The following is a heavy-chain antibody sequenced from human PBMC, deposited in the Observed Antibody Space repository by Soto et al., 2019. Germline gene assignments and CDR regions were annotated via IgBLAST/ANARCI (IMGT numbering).Heavy chain of an antibody. CDR3: AAPYGSGSYYNGFDY. J-gene: IGHJ4*02. D-gene: IGHD3-10*01. CDR2: IIPIFGTA. Sequence: QVQLVQSGAEVKKPGSSVKVSCKASGGTFSSYAISWVRQAPGQGLEWMGGIIPIFGTANYAQKFQGRVRXPXXXSXXPAYMELSSLRSEDTAVYYCAAPYGSGSYYNGFDYWGQGTLVTVSS. V-gene: IGHV1-69*05. CDR1: GGTFSSYA.